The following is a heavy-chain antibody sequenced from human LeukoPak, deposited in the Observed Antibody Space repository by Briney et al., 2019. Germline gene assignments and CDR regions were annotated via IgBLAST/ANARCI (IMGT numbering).Heavy chain of an antibody. CDR1: RYTFTGYC. CDR3: ARDPERKYAPLPLVWNWFDP. J-gene: IGHJ5*02. CDR2: SDPKTGGP. V-gene: IGHV1-2*02. D-gene: IGHD1-1*01. Sequence: ASVKVSCKASRYTFTGYCMSSVRQAPGRGLEWMGCSDPKTGGPNYAQNFQGRVTMTWDMSISTAYMELSSLRSEDTAVYYCARDPERKYAPLPLVWNWFDPWGQGTLVTVSS.